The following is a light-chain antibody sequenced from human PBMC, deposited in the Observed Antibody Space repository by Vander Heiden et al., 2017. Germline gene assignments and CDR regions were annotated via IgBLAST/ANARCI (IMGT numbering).Light chain of an antibody. CDR2: LAS. CDR3: QQYKTYWT. Sequence: DIQITQSPSTLSASVGDRVTITCRASQTIDNWLAWYQQKPGKAPQLLINLASSLQSGVPSRFSGSGSGTEFTLTISSLQADDFATYYCQQYKTYWTFGQGTKVEIK. V-gene: IGKV1-5*03. J-gene: IGKJ1*01. CDR1: QTIDNW.